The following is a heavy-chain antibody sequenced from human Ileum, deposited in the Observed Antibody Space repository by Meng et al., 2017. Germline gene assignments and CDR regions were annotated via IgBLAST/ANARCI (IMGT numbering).Heavy chain of an antibody. CDR2: AGT. CDR3: ARDHWGSLDY. V-gene: IGHV4-61*08. J-gene: IGHJ4*02. CDR1: GCSVSTSDYQ. Sequence: QLLIHAPAPGLVRPPETLSLIFTVSGCSVSTSDYQWGWIRQPPGKGLEWIGYAGTNYNPSLNSRVTISVDTSKRQFSLKLTSVTAADTAVYYCARDHWGSLDYWGQGILVTVSS. D-gene: IGHD7-27*01.